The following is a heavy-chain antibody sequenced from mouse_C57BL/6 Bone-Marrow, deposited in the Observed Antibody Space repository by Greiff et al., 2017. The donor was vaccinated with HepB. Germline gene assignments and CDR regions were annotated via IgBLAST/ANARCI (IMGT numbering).Heavy chain of an antibody. CDR2: IDPETGGT. Sequence: QVQLQQSGAELVRPGASVTLSCKASGYTFTDYEMHWVKQTPVHGLEWIGAIDPETGGTAYNQKFKGKAILTADKSSSTAYMELRSLTSEDSAVYYCTPSYGSSSWLAYWGQGTLVTVSA. CDR3: TPSYGSSSWLAY. D-gene: IGHD1-1*01. V-gene: IGHV1-15*01. J-gene: IGHJ3*01. CDR1: GYTFTDYE.